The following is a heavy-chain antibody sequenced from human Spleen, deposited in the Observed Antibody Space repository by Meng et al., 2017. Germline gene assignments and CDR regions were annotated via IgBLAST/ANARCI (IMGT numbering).Heavy chain of an antibody. J-gene: IGHJ4*02. CDR2: INHSGST. D-gene: IGHD5-12*01. Sequence: QVHLPQWAAGLLQPSEALALHCAVDGASFSGYYWSWIRQPPGKWLEWIGEINHSGSTNYNPSLKSRVTISGDTSKNQFSLKLSSVTAADTAVYYCARGGDIVATITLDYWGQGTLVAVSS. CDR3: ARGGDIVATITLDY. CDR1: GASFSGYY. V-gene: IGHV4-34*01.